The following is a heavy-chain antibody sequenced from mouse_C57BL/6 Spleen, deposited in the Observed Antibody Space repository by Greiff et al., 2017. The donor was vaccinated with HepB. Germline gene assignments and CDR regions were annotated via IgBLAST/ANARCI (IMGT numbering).Heavy chain of an antibody. J-gene: IGHJ1*03. Sequence: VQLQQPGAELVKPGASVKLSCKASGYTFTSYWMHWVKQRPGQGLEWIGMIHPNSGSTNYNEKFKSKATLTVDKSSSTAYMQLSSLTSEDSAVYYCARFYYYGSSGYFDVWGTGTTVTVSS. CDR3: ARFYYYGSSGYFDV. D-gene: IGHD1-1*01. CDR2: IHPNSGST. V-gene: IGHV1-64*01. CDR1: GYTFTSYW.